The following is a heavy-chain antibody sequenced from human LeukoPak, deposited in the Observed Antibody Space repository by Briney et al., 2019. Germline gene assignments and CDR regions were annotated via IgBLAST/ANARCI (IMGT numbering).Heavy chain of an antibody. CDR2: IDHSGST. Sequence: SETLSLTCAVYGGSFSGYYWSWIRQPPGKGLEWIGEIDHSGSTNYNPSLKSRVIISVDTSKNQFSLKVNSVTAAATALYYCASRRDGYVNPFDCWGQGTQVTVSS. CDR3: ASRRDGYVNPFDC. D-gene: IGHD5-24*01. V-gene: IGHV4-34*01. CDR1: GGSFSGYY. J-gene: IGHJ4*02.